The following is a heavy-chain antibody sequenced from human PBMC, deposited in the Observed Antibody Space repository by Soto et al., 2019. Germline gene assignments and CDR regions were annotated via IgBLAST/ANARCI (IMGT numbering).Heavy chain of an antibody. Sequence: SSVKVSCKASGGTFSSYAISWVRQAPGQGLEWMGGIIPIFGTANYAQKFQGRVTITADESTSTAYMELSSLRSEDTAVYYCARRQNYYDSSGYWVNWFDPWGQGTLVTVSS. CDR3: ARRQNYYDSSGYWVNWFDP. V-gene: IGHV1-69*13. D-gene: IGHD3-22*01. CDR1: GGTFSSYA. CDR2: IIPIFGTA. J-gene: IGHJ5*02.